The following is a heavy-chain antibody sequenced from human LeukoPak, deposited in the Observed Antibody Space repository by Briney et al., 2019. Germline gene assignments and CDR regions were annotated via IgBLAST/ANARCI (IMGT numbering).Heavy chain of an antibody. Sequence: PGGSLRLSCAASGFTFSSYAMSWVRQAPGKGLEWVSAISGSGGSTYYADSVKGRFTISRDNSKYTLYLQLNSLRAEDTAVYYCAKGRSASCTSCFNYWGQGTLVTVSS. CDR2: ISGSGGST. CDR1: GFTFSSYA. CDR3: AKGRSASCTSCFNY. D-gene: IGHD2-2*01. J-gene: IGHJ4*02. V-gene: IGHV3-23*01.